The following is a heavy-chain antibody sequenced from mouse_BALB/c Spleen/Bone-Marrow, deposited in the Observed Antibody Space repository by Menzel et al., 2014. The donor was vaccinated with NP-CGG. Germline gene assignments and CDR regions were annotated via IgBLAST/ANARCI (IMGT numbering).Heavy chain of an antibody. V-gene: IGHV2-9*02. CDR1: GFSLTSYG. J-gene: IGHJ4*01. Sequence: VKLVESGPGLVAPSQSLSITCTVSGFSLTSYGVNWVRQPPGKGLEWLGVIWAGGSTNYNSALMSRLSISKDNSKSQVFLKMQTDDTAMYYCARGHNYYYEAMDYWGQGTSVTVSS. CDR2: IWAGGST. CDR3: ARGHNYYYEAMDY. D-gene: IGHD1-1*01.